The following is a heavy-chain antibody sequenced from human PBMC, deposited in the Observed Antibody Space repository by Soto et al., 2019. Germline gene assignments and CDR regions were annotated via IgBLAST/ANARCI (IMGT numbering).Heavy chain of an antibody. Sequence: PRLSCAASGFTFSSYAMSWVRQAPGKGLEWVSAISGSGGSTYYADSVKGRFTISRDNSKNTLYLQMNSLRAEDTEVYYCEKWERESYYYGLDVWGQGTTVTVSS. D-gene: IGHD1-26*01. CDR3: EKWERESYYYGLDV. CDR1: GFTFSSYA. CDR2: ISGSGGST. V-gene: IGHV3-23*01. J-gene: IGHJ6*02.